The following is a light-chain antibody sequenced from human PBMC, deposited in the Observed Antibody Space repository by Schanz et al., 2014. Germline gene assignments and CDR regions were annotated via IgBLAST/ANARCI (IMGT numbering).Light chain of an antibody. Sequence: EIVLTQSPATLSLSPGERATLSCRASQSVSSYLAWYQQKPGQAPRLLIYDASNRATGIPARFSGSGSGTDFTLTISRLEPQDFGVYYCQQYGDSPWTFGQGTKVEMK. J-gene: IGKJ1*01. CDR3: QQYGDSPWT. CDR2: DAS. V-gene: IGKV3-11*01. CDR1: QSVSSY.